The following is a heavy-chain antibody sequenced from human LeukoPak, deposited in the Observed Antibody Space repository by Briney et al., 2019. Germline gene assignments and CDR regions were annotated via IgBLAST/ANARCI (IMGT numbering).Heavy chain of an antibody. Sequence: KPSDTLSLTCTVSGGSISSGDYYWSWIPQPPGKGLEWIAYMYYSGSTYYNPSLKSRVTMSADTSKNQLSLKLSSVTAADTAVYYCARPYYYDSRIDPWGQGILVTVSS. CDR1: GGSISSGDYY. V-gene: IGHV4-30-4*02. CDR3: ARPYYYDSRIDP. CDR2: MYYSGST. D-gene: IGHD3-22*01. J-gene: IGHJ5*02.